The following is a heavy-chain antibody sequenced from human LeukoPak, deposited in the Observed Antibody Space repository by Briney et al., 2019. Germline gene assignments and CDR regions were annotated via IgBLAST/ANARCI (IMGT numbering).Heavy chain of an antibody. Sequence: GESLKISCKGSGYSFTSYWIGWVRQMPGKGLEWMGIIYPGDSDTRYSPSFQGQVTISADKSISTAYLQWSRLKAPDTAMYYCARLAPIFYDFWSGYTNWFDPWGQGTLVTVSS. V-gene: IGHV5-51*01. D-gene: IGHD3-3*01. CDR1: GYSFTSYW. CDR3: ARLAPIFYDFWSGYTNWFDP. J-gene: IGHJ5*02. CDR2: IYPGDSDT.